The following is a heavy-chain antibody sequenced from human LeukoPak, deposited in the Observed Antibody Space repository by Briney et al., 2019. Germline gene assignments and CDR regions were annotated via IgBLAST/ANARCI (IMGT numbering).Heavy chain of an antibody. J-gene: IGHJ3*02. D-gene: IGHD3-10*01. V-gene: IGHV3-30*04. CDR3: ARSYRRGAITMLRGVANRGAFDI. CDR2: ISYDGSNK. Sequence: PGGSQRLSCAASGFTFSNYAMHWVRQAPGKGLEWVAVISYDGSNKYYADSVKGRFTISRDTSKNTLYLQMSSLRAEDTAVYYCARSYRRGAITMLRGVANRGAFDIWGQGTMVTVSS. CDR1: GFTFSNYA.